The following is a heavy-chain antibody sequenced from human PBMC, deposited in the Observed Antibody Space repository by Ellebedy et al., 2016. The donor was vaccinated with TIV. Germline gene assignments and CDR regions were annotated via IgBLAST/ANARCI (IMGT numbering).Heavy chain of an antibody. CDR3: ARGEPPYYYDSSGYFGY. CDR2: IYYSGNT. CDR1: GGSISSSTYY. D-gene: IGHD3-22*01. V-gene: IGHV4-39*07. Sequence: GSLRLSCIVSGGSISSSTYYWGWIRQPPGTGLEWIGSIYYSGNTYYNPSLKSRVTISVDTSKNQFSLKLSSVTAADTAVYYCARGEPPYYYDSSGYFGYWGQGTPVTVSS. J-gene: IGHJ4*02.